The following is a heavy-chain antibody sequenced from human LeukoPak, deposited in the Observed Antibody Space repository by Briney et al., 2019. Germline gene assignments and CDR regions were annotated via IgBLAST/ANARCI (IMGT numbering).Heavy chain of an antibody. V-gene: IGHV3-66*01. CDR1: GFTFSSYA. D-gene: IGHD2-15*01. CDR3: ARVGYTDTWYSSPPFDY. J-gene: IGHJ4*02. CDR2: IYSGGST. Sequence: GGSLRLSCAASGFTFSSYAMSWVRQAPGKGLEWVSIIYSGGSTYYADSVKGRFIISRDNSKNILYLQMNSLRAEDTALYYCARVGYTDTWYSSPPFDYWGQGTLVTVSS.